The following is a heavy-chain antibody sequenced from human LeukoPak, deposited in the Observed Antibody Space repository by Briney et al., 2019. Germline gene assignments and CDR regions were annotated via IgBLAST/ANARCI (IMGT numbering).Heavy chain of an antibody. CDR3: ARHCSGSSWFAP. J-gene: IGHJ5*02. CDR1: GGSISSGGYY. Sequence: SETLSLTCTVSGGSISSGGYYWSWIRQPPGKGLEWIGYIYHSGSTYYNPSLKSRVTISVDRSKNQFSLRLSSVTAADTAVYYCARHCSGSSWFAPWGQGTLVTVSS. V-gene: IGHV4-30-2*01. D-gene: IGHD6-19*01. CDR2: IYHSGST.